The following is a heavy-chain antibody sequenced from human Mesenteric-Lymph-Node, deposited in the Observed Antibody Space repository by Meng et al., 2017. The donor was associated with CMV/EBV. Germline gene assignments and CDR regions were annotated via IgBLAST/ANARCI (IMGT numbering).Heavy chain of an antibody. D-gene: IGHD6-19*01. Sequence: GGSLRLSCAASGFTFSSYAMSWVRQAPGKGLEWVSAISGSGGSTYYADSVKGRFTISRDNSKNTLYLQMNSLRAEDTAVYYCAKGKQWGLERNYYYGMDVWGQGTTVTVSS. CDR2: ISGSGGST. J-gene: IGHJ6*02. V-gene: IGHV3-23*01. CDR3: AKGKQWGLERNYYYGMDV. CDR1: GFTFSSYA.